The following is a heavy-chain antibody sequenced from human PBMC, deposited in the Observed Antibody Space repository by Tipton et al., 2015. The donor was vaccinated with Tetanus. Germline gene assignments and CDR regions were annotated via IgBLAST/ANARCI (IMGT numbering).Heavy chain of an antibody. CDR1: GDSIRSYN. V-gene: IGHV4-59*08. CDR3: ARAKWLKDAFDI. J-gene: IGHJ3*02. CDR2: IHKGGST. D-gene: IGHD5-12*01. Sequence: TLSLTCIVSGDSIRSYNWNWIRQPPGKGLEWIGYIHKGGSTNYNPSLKGRVTISVGTSNNQFSLRLISVTAADTAVYYCARAKWLKDAFDIWGQGTVVTVSS.